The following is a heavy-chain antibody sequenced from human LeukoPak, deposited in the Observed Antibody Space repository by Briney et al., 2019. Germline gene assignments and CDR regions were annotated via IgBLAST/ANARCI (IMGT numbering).Heavy chain of an antibody. V-gene: IGHV1-18*01. CDR2: ISAYNGNT. D-gene: IGHD3-22*01. J-gene: IGHJ4*02. CDR3: ARDTEGYYYDSSAPVPGDY. Sequence: GESLKISCKGSGYSFTSYGISWVRQAPGQGLEWMGWISAYNGNTNYAQKLQGRVTMTTDTSTSTAYMELRSLRSDDTAVYYCARDTEGYYYDSSAPVPGDYWGQGTLVTVSS. CDR1: GYSFTSYG.